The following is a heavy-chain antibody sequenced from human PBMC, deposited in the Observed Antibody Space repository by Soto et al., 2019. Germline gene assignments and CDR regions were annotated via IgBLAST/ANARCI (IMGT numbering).Heavy chain of an antibody. Sequence: SETLSLTCAVSGYSISSSNWWGWIRQPPGKGLEWIGYIYYSGTTYYNPSLKSRVTISVDTSKNQFSVKLNSVTAADTAVYYCARHQSIVVVTAARAFDIWGQGTMVTVSS. J-gene: IGHJ3*02. CDR1: GYSISSSNW. CDR3: ARHQSIVVVTAARAFDI. D-gene: IGHD2-15*01. V-gene: IGHV4-28*01. CDR2: IYYSGTT.